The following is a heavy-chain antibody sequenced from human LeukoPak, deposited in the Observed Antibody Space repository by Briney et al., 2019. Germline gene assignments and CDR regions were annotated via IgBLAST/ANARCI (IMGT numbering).Heavy chain of an antibody. D-gene: IGHD3-16*01. J-gene: IGHJ4*02. CDR2: ISAYNGNT. Sequence: ASVKVSCKASGYTFTSYGISWVRQAPGQGLEWMGWISAYNGNTNYAQKLQGRVTMTTDTSTSTAYMELRSLRSDDTAVYYCASKFGGVYPSPGDFWGQGTLVNVSS. CDR1: GYTFTSYG. V-gene: IGHV1-18*01. CDR3: ASKFGGVYPSPGDF.